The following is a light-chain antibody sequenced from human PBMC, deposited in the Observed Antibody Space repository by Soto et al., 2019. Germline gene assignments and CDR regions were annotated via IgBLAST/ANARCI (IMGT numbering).Light chain of an antibody. CDR3: QQYGSSPWT. V-gene: IGKV3-20*01. Sequence: EIVLTQSPGTLSLSPGERATLSCRASQSVSSSYLAWYQQKPGQAPRPLIYGASSSAIGIPDRFSGSGSGTDFTLTISRLEPDYFAVYYCQQYGSSPWTFGQGTKVEIK. CDR1: QSVSSSY. CDR2: GAS. J-gene: IGKJ1*01.